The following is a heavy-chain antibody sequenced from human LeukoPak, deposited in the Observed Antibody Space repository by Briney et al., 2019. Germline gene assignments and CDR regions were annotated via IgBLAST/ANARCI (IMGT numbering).Heavy chain of an antibody. CDR3: ARDMGRDSGSYYVSPFDY. CDR1: GFTFSSYG. D-gene: IGHD1-26*01. Sequence: GGSLRLSCAASGFTFSSYGMHWVRQALGKGLEWVAVIWYDGSNKYYADSVKGRFTISRDNSKNTLYLQMNSLRAEDTAVYYCARDMGRDSGSYYVSPFDYWGQGTLVTVSS. CDR2: IWYDGSNK. J-gene: IGHJ4*02. V-gene: IGHV3-33*01.